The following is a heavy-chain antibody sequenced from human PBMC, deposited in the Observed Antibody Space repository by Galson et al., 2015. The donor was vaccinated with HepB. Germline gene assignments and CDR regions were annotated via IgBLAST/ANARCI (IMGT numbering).Heavy chain of an antibody. CDR1: GGTFNPYT. V-gene: IGHV1-69*13. D-gene: IGHD1-20*01. CDR2: ILPMFGTI. CDR3: ARPNYNLNDAYWIDP. J-gene: IGHJ5*02. Sequence: SVKVSCKASGGTFNPYTLNWVRQAPGHGLEWMGGILPMFGTINYAQRFQGRVTITADESTSTAYMELNSLRSEDTAVYYCARPNYNLNDAYWIDPWGQGTLVTVSS.